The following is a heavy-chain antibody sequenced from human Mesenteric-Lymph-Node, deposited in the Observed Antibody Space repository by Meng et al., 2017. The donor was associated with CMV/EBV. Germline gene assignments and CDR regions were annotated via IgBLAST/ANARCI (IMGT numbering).Heavy chain of an antibody. CDR2: IFYSGGT. Sequence: CTVSGGSISSSSHYWGCIRQPPGKGLEWIGSIFYSGGTYYNASLKSRVTISVDTSKNQFSLRLSSVTAADTAVYYCARSYYDSKIDYWGQGTLVTVSS. D-gene: IGHD3-22*01. V-gene: IGHV4-39*07. CDR3: ARSYYDSKIDY. J-gene: IGHJ4*02. CDR1: GGSISSSSHY.